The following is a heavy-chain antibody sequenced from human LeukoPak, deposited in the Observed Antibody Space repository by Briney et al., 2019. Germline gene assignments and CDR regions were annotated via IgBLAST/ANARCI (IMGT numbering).Heavy chain of an antibody. CDR3: AAIPTRIEAAGKYYFDY. J-gene: IGHJ4*02. V-gene: IGHV1-58*02. D-gene: IGHD6-13*01. CDR1: GFTFTSSA. CDR2: IVVGSGNT. Sequence: SVKVSCKASGFTFTSSAMQWVRQARGQRLEWIGWIVVGSGNTNYAQKFQERVTITRDMSTSTAYMELSSLRSEDTAVYYCAAIPTRIEAAGKYYFDYWGQGTLVTVCS.